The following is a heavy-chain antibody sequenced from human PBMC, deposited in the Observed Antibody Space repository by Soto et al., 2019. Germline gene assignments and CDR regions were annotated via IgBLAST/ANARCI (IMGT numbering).Heavy chain of an antibody. CDR2: IYYSGST. CDR1: GGSISSGGYY. CDR3: ARDSSRGAGFDY. Sequence: QVQLQESGPGLVKPSQTLSLTCTVSGGSISSGGYYWSWIRQHPGKGLEWIGYIYYSGSTYYNPSLKSRVTISVDTSNNQFSLKLSSVTAADTAVYYCARDSSRGAGFDYWGQGTLVTVSS. J-gene: IGHJ4*02. V-gene: IGHV4-31*03. D-gene: IGHD3-10*01.